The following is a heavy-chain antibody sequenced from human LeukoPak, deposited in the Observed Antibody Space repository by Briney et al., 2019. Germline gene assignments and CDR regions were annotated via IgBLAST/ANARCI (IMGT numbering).Heavy chain of an antibody. Sequence: PSETLSLTCTVSGGSIGGSSSHWAWIRQSPGKGLEWIGSIHYTGNTYYNPSLKSRVTMSVETSENQFSLRLRSVTAADTAVYYCAGGSHYGDYAPYWGQGTLVTVSS. V-gene: IGHV4-39*07. CDR1: GGSIGGSSSH. D-gene: IGHD4-17*01. J-gene: IGHJ4*02. CDR3: AGGSHYGDYAPY. CDR2: IHYTGNT.